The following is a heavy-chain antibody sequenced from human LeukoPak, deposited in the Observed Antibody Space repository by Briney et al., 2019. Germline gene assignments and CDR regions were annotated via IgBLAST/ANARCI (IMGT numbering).Heavy chain of an antibody. J-gene: IGHJ6*02. CDR1: GFTFSTYS. V-gene: IGHV3-48*02. CDR3: ARALRGVGASYYYGMDV. CDR2: ISSGSTSI. Sequence: GGSLRLSCAASGFTFSTYSMNWVRQAPGKGLEWVSYISSGSTSIYYADSVKGRFTISRDNAKNSLYLQMSSLRDEDAAVYYCARALRGVGASYYYGMDVWGQGTTVTVSS. D-gene: IGHD1-26*01.